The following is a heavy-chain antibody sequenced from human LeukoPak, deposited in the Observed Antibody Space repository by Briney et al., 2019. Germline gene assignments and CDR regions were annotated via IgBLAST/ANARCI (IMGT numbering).Heavy chain of an antibody. CDR1: GGTFSSYA. Sequence: SVKVSCKASGGTFSSYAISWVRQAPGQGLEWMGGIIPIFGTANYAQKFQGRVTITADESTSTAYMELSSLRSEDTAVYYCARGDTAMVTTYYYYMDVWGKGTTVTISS. CDR3: ARGDTAMVTTYYYYMDV. V-gene: IGHV1-69*13. D-gene: IGHD5-18*01. CDR2: IIPIFGTA. J-gene: IGHJ6*03.